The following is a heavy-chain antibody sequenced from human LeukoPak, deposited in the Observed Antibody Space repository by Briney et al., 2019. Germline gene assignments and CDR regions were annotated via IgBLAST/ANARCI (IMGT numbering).Heavy chain of an antibody. CDR1: GFTFSSYS. V-gene: IGHV3-21*01. CDR2: INSSSSYI. D-gene: IGHD3-22*01. CDR3: ARDRRYYDSSGYYDAFDI. J-gene: IGHJ3*02. Sequence: SGGSLSLSCAASGFTFSSYSMNWVRQAPGKGLEWVSSINSSSSYIYYADSVKGRFTISRDNAKTSLYLQMTRLRAEDTAVYYCARDRRYYDSSGYYDAFDIWGQGTMVTVSS.